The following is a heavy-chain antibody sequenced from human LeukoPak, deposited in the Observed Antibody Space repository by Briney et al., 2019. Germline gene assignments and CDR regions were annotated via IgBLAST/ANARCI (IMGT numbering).Heavy chain of an antibody. V-gene: IGHV4-39*01. D-gene: IGHD3-3*01. CDR3: ARHLRGGIFGFDY. CDR2: IYYSGST. J-gene: IGHJ4*02. Sequence: PSETLSLTCTVSGGSIGSSSYYWGWIRQPPGKGLEWIGSIYYSGSTYYNPSPKSRVTISVDTSKNQFSLKLSSVTAADTAVYYCARHLRGGIFGFDYWGQGTLVTVSS. CDR1: GGSIGSSSYY.